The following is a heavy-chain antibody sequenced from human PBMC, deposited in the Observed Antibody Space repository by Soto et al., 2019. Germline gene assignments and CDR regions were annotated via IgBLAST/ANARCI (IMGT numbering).Heavy chain of an antibody. D-gene: IGHD4-17*01. V-gene: IGHV4-59*08. CDR3: ARHDPSTVTFDY. CDR2: IYYSGST. Sequence: SETLSLTCTVSGGSISSYYWSWIRQPPGKGLEWIGYIYYSGSTSYNPSLKSRVTISVDTSKNQFSLKLSSVTAADTAVYYCARHDPSTVTFDYWGQGTLVTVSS. J-gene: IGHJ4*02. CDR1: GGSISSYY.